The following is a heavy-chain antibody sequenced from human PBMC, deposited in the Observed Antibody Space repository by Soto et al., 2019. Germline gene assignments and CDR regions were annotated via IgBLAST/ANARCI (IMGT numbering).Heavy chain of an antibody. CDR3: ARGPRGYSGYEGPDY. CDR1: GGTFSSYA. J-gene: IGHJ4*02. CDR2: MIPIFGTA. D-gene: IGHD5-12*01. Sequence: QVQLVQSGAEVKKPGSSVKVSCKASGGTFSSYAISWVRQAPGQGLEWMGGMIPIFGTANYAQKFQGRVTITADESTSTGYMEVSSLSSNETAVYYCARGPRGYSGYEGPDYWGQGTLVTVSS. V-gene: IGHV1-69*01.